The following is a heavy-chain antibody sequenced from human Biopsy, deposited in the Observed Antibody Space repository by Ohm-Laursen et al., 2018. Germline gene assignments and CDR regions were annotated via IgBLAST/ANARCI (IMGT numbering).Heavy chain of an antibody. V-gene: IGHV4-4*09. D-gene: IGHD2-15*01. Sequence: GTLSLTCTVSGVSITAYYWSWIRQPPGKGLECIGNIHHSGSTNYNPSLKSRLTISVDTSKNQFSLKLSSVTAADTAVYYCARMDCSGGSCHYYSYGMDVWGQGTTVSVSS. J-gene: IGHJ6*02. CDR3: ARMDCSGGSCHYYSYGMDV. CDR2: IHHSGST. CDR1: GVSITAYY.